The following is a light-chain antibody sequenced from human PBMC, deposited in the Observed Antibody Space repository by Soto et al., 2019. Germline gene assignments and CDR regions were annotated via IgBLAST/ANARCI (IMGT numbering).Light chain of an antibody. CDR2: EVS. J-gene: IGLJ2*01. CDR3: CSYAGSSTYVV. V-gene: IGLV2-23*02. Sequence: QSALTQPASVSGSPGQSITISCTGTSSDVGTYNLVSWYQQDPGKAPKLMIYEVSKRPSGVSNRFSGSKSGNTASLTISGLQAEYEADYYCCSYAGSSTYVVFGGGTKLTVL. CDR1: SSDVGTYNL.